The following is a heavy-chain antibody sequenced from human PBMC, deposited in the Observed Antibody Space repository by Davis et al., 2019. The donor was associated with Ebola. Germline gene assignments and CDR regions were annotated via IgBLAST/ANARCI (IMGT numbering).Heavy chain of an antibody. D-gene: IGHD6-19*01. J-gene: IGHJ6*02. Sequence: PGGPLRSSCQALGFTVSSNYMSWVRQAPGKGLEWVSVIYSGGSTYHADSVKGRFTISRDNSKNTLYLQMNSLRAEETAVYYWARRAVAGTKGYYYYYYGMDVWGQGTTVTVSS. CDR2: IYSGGST. CDR1: GFTVSSNY. V-gene: IGHV3-66*01. CDR3: ARRAVAGTKGYYYYYYGMDV.